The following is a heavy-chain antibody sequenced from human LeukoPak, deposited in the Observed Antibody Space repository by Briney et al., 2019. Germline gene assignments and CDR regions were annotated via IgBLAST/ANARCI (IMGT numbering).Heavy chain of an antibody. J-gene: IGHJ3*02. V-gene: IGHV4-59*08. D-gene: IGHD1/OR15-1a*01. CDR3: ARQPGGTAAFDI. CDR1: GYSVTDYY. CDR2: SHHSGET. Sequence: SETLSLTSTVSGYSVTDYYWSWIRQPPGKGLEWIAYSHHSGETKYNPSLKSRITISVDTSKNQFSLKLSSVTASDTAVYYCARQPGGTAAFDIWGQGTTVTVSA.